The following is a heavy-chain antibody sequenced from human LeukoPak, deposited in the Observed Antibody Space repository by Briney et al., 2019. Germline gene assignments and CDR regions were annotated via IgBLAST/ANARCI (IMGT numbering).Heavy chain of an antibody. V-gene: IGHV3-66*01. CDR1: GFTVSSNY. J-gene: IGHJ5*02. Sequence: PGGSLRLSCAASGFTVSSNYMSWVRQAPGKGLEWVSVIYSGGSTYYADSVKGRFTISRDNSKNTLYLQITSLRAEDTAVYYCARTGGLFLNWFDPWDQGTLVTVSS. D-gene: IGHD3-16*01. CDR3: ARTGGLFLNWFDP. CDR2: IYSGGST.